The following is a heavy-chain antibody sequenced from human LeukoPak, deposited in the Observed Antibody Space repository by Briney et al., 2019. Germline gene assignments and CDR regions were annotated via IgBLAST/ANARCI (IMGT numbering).Heavy chain of an antibody. Sequence: SETLSLTCTVSGGSISSYYWSWIRQPLGQGLEGIGYIYYSESTNYNPSLKSRVTISIDTSKNQFSLKLSSVTAADTAVYYCARRNYDIFAFDIWGQGTMVTVSS. CDR2: IYYSEST. V-gene: IGHV4-59*01. CDR1: GGSISSYY. D-gene: IGHD3-22*01. CDR3: ARRNYDIFAFDI. J-gene: IGHJ3*02.